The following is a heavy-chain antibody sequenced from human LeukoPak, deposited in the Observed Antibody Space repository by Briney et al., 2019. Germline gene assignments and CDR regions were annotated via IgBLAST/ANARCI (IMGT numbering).Heavy chain of an antibody. J-gene: IGHJ6*03. Sequence: SETLSLTCTVSGGSISSSSYYWGWIRQPPGEGLEWIGSIYYSGSTYYNPSLKSRVTISVDTSKSQFSLKLNSVTAADTAVYYCAGILFGHGYYYYMDVWGKGTTVTVS. CDR2: IYYSGST. CDR1: GGSISSSSYY. V-gene: IGHV4-39*01. CDR3: AGILFGHGYYYYMDV. D-gene: IGHD2/OR15-2a*01.